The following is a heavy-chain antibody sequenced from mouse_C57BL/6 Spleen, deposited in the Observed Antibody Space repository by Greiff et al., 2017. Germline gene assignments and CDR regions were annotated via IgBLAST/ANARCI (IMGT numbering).Heavy chain of an antibody. CDR2: IDPSDSYT. V-gene: IGHV1-69*01. CDR1: GYTFTSYW. D-gene: IGHD1-1*01. J-gene: IGHJ3*01. Sequence: QVQLQQPGAELVMPGASVKLSCKASGYTFTSYWMHWVKQRPGQGLEWIGEIDPSDSYTNYNQKFKGKSTLTVDKSSSTAYMQRSSLTSEDSAVYYCARSDYYGSSYAFAYWGQGTLVTVSA. CDR3: ARSDYYGSSYAFAY.